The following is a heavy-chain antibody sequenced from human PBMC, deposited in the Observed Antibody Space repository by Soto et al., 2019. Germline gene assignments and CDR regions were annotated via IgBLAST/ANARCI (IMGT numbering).Heavy chain of an antibody. CDR3: ARVEAVAGLYNYHGLDV. CDR1: GGTFSNYA. D-gene: IGHD6-19*01. V-gene: IGHV1-69*12. CDR2: IVPIFGTT. J-gene: IGHJ6*02. Sequence: QVQLVQSGAEVKKPGSSVKVSCKVSGGTFSNYAIDWVRLAPGHGLEWMGGIVPIFGTTYYTQKFQGRATISADDYTTTAYLEMSSLRSEDTAIYYCARVEAVAGLYNYHGLDVWGQGTAVTVSS.